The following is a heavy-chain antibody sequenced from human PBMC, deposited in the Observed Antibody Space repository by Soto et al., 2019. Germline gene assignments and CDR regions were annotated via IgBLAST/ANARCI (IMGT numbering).Heavy chain of an antibody. CDR3: ARDADDYVWGSYWVLDY. D-gene: IGHD3-16*01. CDR1: GYTFTSYG. Sequence: ASVKVSCKASGYTFTSYGISWVRQAPGQGLEWMGWISAYNGNTNYAQKLQGRVTMTTDTSTSTAYMELRSLRSDDTAVYYCARDADDYVWGSYWVLDYWGQGTLVTVSS. V-gene: IGHV1-18*01. CDR2: ISAYNGNT. J-gene: IGHJ4*02.